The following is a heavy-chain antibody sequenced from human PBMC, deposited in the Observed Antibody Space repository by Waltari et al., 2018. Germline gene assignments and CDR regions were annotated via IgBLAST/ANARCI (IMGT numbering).Heavy chain of an antibody. CDR2: ISGSGGTS. CDR1: GFTFSHFA. V-gene: IGHV3-23*01. D-gene: IGHD3-10*01. J-gene: IGHJ4*02. CDR3: AKDRGSGRIFFDS. Sequence: EVQLLESGGDLIEPGGSLRLSCAASGFTFSHFAMTWVRQAPGTRLELVSSISGSGGTSYYTDSVTGRFTVSRDNSDNTLYLQMNNLRADDTGIYYCAKDRGSGRIFFDSWGRGTLVVVSS.